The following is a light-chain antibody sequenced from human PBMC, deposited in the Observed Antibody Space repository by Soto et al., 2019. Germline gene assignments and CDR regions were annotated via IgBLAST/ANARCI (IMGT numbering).Light chain of an antibody. V-gene: IGLV2-14*01. CDR1: SSDVGSYHF. CDR2: DVS. J-gene: IGLJ2*01. Sequence: QSALTQPASVSGSPGQSITISCTGTSSDVGSYHFFSWYQQYPGKAPKLMIYDVSNRPSGVSYRFSGSKSGNTASLTISGLQAEDEADYYCSSYTTSSTHVVFGGGTKVTVL. CDR3: SSYTTSSTHVV.